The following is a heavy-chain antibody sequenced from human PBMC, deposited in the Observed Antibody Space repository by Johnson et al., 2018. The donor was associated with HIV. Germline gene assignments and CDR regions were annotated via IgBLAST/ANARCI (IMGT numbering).Heavy chain of an antibody. Sequence: VQPGRSLRLSCAASGFTFSSYGMHWVRQAPGKGLEWVAVIWYDGSNKYYADSVQGRFTISRDNSKNTLYLQMNSLRAEDTAVYYCTTTLFQYYDILTDKAAFDIWGQGTMVTVSS. CDR2: IWYDGSNK. D-gene: IGHD3-9*01. CDR1: GFTFSSYG. J-gene: IGHJ3*02. CDR3: TTTLFQYYDILTDKAAFDI. V-gene: IGHV3-33*01.